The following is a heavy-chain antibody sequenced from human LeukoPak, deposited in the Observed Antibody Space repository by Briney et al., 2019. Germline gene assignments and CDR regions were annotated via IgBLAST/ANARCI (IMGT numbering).Heavy chain of an antibody. CDR1: GYIFTNYD. D-gene: IGHD2-21*01. CDR3: ARAGAYNYMDV. V-gene: IGHV1-18*04. J-gene: IGHJ6*03. Sequence: GASVKVSRKASGYIFTNYDISWVRQAPGQGLEWMGWISPYNGNIDYAQSLQGRVTMTTDTSTSTAYMELRSLRSDDTAVYYCARAGAYNYMDVWGKGTTVTVSS. CDR2: ISPYNGNI.